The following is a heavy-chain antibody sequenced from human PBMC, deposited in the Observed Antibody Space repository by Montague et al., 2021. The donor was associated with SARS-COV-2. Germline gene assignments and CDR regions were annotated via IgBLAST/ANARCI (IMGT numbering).Heavy chain of an antibody. Sequence: SETLSLTCTVSGGSIDSFYWSWIRLPPGKGLEWIGCIFHSGRTYYNPPPKRRVSMSVDTSKNQVSLRLSSLTAADTAVYYCSCGGYYDNTGYYSDSYYNVDVWGQGTTVTVSS. CDR1: GGSIDSFY. D-gene: IGHD3-22*01. CDR3: SCGGYYDNTGYYSDSYYNVDV. CDR2: IFHSGRT. J-gene: IGHJ6*02. V-gene: IGHV4-59*01.